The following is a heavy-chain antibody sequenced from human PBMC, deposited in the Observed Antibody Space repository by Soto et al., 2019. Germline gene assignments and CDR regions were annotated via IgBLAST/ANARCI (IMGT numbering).Heavy chain of an antibody. J-gene: IGHJ6*02. V-gene: IGHV1-3*01. CDR2: INAGNGNT. CDR1: GYTFTSYA. CDR3: ATVLYAVMVYYYYGMDV. D-gene: IGHD2-8*01. Sequence: ASVKVSCKASGYTFTSYAMHWVRQAPGQRLEWMGWINAGNGNTKYSQKFQGRVTITRDTSASTAYMELSSLRSEDTAVYYCATVLYAVMVYYYYGMDVWGQGTTVTVSS.